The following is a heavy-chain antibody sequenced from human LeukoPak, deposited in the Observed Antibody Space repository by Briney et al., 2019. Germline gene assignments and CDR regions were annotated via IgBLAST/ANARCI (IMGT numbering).Heavy chain of an antibody. V-gene: IGHV4-59*01. Sequence: SETLSLTCTVSGGSISSYYWNWIRQPPGKGLVWIGYIYYSGSTNYNPSLKSRVTISVDTSKNQFSLKLSSVTAADTAVYYCARASDSSGYFQAFDIWGQGTMVTVSS. CDR1: GGSISSYY. D-gene: IGHD3-22*01. CDR2: IYYSGST. J-gene: IGHJ3*02. CDR3: ARASDSSGYFQAFDI.